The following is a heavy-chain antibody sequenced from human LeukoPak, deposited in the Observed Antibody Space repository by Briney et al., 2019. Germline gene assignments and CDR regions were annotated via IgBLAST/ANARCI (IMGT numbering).Heavy chain of an antibody. CDR1: GFTFSSYA. CDR3: ASGDSYGDYGY. Sequence: QPGRSLRLSCAASGFTFSSYAMHWVRQAPGKGLEWVAVISYDGSNKYYADSVKGRFTISRDNSKNTLYLQMNSLRAEDTAVYYCASGDSYGDYGYWGQGTLVTVSS. D-gene: IGHD4-17*01. CDR2: ISYDGSNK. V-gene: IGHV3-30*04. J-gene: IGHJ4*02.